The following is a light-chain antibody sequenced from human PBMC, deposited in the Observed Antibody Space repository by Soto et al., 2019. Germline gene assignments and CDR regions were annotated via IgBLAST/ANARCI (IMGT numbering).Light chain of an antibody. CDR2: GAS. CDR1: QSVSSSY. CDR3: QQYNNWPPIT. Sequence: GLTQSPGTLSLTPGERATLSCGASQSVSSSYLAWYQQKPGQAPRRLIFGASFRATGIPDRFSGSGSGTEFTLTISSLQSEDFAVYYCQQYNNWPPITFGQGTRLEI. V-gene: IGKV3-20*01. J-gene: IGKJ5*01.